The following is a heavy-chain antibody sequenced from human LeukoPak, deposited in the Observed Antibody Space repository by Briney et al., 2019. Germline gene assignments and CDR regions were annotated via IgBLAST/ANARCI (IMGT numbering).Heavy chain of an antibody. CDR2: IKQDGSEK. CDR3: ARAAADTAIRFDY. V-gene: IGHV3-7*01. Sequence: GGSLRLSCAASGFTVSNNYMSWVRQAPGKGLEWVANIKQDGSEKYYVDSVKGRFTISRDNAKNSLYLQMNSLRAEDTAVYYCARAAADTAIRFDYWGQGTLVTVSS. J-gene: IGHJ4*02. D-gene: IGHD5-18*01. CDR1: GFTVSNNY.